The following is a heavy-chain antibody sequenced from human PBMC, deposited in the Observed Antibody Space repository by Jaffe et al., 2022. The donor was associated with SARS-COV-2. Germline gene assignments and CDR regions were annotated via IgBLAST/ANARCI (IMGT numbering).Heavy chain of an antibody. CDR2: INLDGSEK. Sequence: EVQLVESGGGLVQPGESLRLSCAASGFTFKNYRMSWVRQAPGRGLEWVADINLDGSEKYYVDSVKGRFTISRDNAKNSLYLQMNSLRAEDTAVFYCARKIFGGVVAPRFDPWGQGTLVTVSS. CDR1: GFTFKNYR. D-gene: IGHD3-16*02. CDR3: ARKIFGGVVAPRFDP. V-gene: IGHV3-7*03. J-gene: IGHJ5*02.